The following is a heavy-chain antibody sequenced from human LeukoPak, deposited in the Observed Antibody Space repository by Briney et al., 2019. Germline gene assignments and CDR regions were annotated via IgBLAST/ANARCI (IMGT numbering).Heavy chain of an antibody. CDR3: AKDLPRRSSGTNGLDY. J-gene: IGHJ4*02. Sequence: GGSLRLSCAASGFSFHDYTFHWVRQAPGKGLEWVSLISWGGGSTYYADSVKGRFTISRDNRKNSLYLQMNSLRTDDTALYYCAKDLPRRSSGTNGLDYWGQGTLVTVSS. D-gene: IGHD1-1*01. CDR1: GFSFHDYT. V-gene: IGHV3-43*01. CDR2: ISWGGGST.